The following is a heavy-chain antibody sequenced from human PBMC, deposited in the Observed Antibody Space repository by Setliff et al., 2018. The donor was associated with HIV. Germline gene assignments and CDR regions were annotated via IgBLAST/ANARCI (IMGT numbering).Heavy chain of an antibody. CDR1: GGTFNTHA. J-gene: IGHJ5*01. V-gene: IGHV1-69*10. Sequence: SVKVSCKASGGTFNTHAFSRVRQAPGQGLEWMGGIIPVRGLANYARNFQGRVTITADTSTNTAYLEVVSLRSEDTAIYYCARHYFDSNSYYRPPFDSWGQGTPVTVSS. CDR2: IIPVRGLA. CDR3: ARHYFDSNSYYRPPFDS. D-gene: IGHD3-22*01.